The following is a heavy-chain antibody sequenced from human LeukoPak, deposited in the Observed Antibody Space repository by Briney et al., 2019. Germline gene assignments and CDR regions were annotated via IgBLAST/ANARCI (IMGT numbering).Heavy chain of an antibody. CDR1: GFSFGGYA. Sequence: GGSLRLSCAASGFSFGGYAMTWVRQAPGKGLEWVSSITYNGAATYYLDSVKARFAISRDNSRSTLYLQMDSLTAEDTALYYCAKDGLYFDGSTHIYYFDSWGQGTLVAVSS. D-gene: IGHD3-9*01. J-gene: IGHJ4*02. CDR3: AKDGLYFDGSTHIYYFDS. CDR2: ITYNGAAT. V-gene: IGHV3-23*01.